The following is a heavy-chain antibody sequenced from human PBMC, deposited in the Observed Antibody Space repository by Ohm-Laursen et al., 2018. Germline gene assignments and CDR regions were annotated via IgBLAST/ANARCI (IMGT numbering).Heavy chain of an antibody. J-gene: IGHJ4*02. Sequence: SLRLSCTASGFTFRNSWMTWVRQNPGKGLGWVANIKGDGTETYYVDSVRGRFTISRDNSKNTLYLQMSSLRAEDTAVYYCAKDARNYVWESFGSWGQGTLVTVSS. V-gene: IGHV3-7*03. CDR3: AKDARNYVWESFGS. CDR1: GFTFRNSW. CDR2: IKGDGTET. D-gene: IGHD3-16*01.